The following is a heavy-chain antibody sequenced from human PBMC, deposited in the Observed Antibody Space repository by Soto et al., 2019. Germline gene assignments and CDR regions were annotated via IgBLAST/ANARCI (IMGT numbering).Heavy chain of an antibody. CDR1: GGSISSYY. J-gene: IGHJ5*02. V-gene: IGHV4-59*08. CDR2: IYYSGST. CDR3: ARHSLGYCSGGSCSSDWFDP. D-gene: IGHD2-15*01. Sequence: SETLSLTCTVSGGSISSYYWSWIRQPPGKGLEWIGYIYYSGSTNYNPSLKSRVTISVDTSKNQFSLKLSSVTAADTAVYYCARHSLGYCSGGSCSSDWFDPWGQGTLVTVSS.